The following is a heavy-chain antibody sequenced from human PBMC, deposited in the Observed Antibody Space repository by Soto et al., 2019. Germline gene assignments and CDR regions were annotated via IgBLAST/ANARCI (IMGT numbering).Heavy chain of an antibody. D-gene: IGHD1-26*01. Sequence: EVQLLESGGGLVQPGGSLRLSCAPSGFTFSSYAMSWVRQPPGKGLEWVSAITGSGLTTYYADSVKGRFTISRDNSKNTLYLQMNSLRAEDTAVYYCARGGSSTNHRGYWGQGTLVTVSS. CDR1: GFTFSSYA. J-gene: IGHJ4*02. CDR3: ARGGSSTNHRGY. V-gene: IGHV3-23*01. CDR2: ITGSGLTT.